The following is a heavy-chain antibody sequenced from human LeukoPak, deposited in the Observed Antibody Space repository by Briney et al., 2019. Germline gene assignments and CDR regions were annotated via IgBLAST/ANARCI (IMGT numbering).Heavy chain of an antibody. J-gene: IGHJ4*02. CDR2: ISGSGGST. CDR3: AKDIRYFDWLFHFNY. CDR1: GSTFSSYA. V-gene: IGHV3-23*01. D-gene: IGHD3-9*01. Sequence: GRSLRLSCAASGSTFSSYAMSWVRQAPGKGLEWVSAISGSGGSTYYADSVKGRFTISRDNSKNTLYLQMNSLRAEDTAVYYCAKDIRYFDWLFHFNYWGQGTLVTVSS.